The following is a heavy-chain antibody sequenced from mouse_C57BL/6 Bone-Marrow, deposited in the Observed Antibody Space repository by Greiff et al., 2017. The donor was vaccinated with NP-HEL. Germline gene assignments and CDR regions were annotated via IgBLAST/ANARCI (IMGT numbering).Heavy chain of an antibody. CDR2: IYPGDGDT. CDR3: ARSGDYDDAY. Sequence: QVQLKESGAELVKPGASVKISCKASGYAFSSYWMNWVKQRPGKGLEWIGQIYPGDGDTNYNGKFKGKATLTADKSSSTAYMQLSSLTSEDSAVYFCARSGDYDDAYWGQGTLVTVSA. V-gene: IGHV1-80*01. D-gene: IGHD2-4*01. J-gene: IGHJ3*01. CDR1: GYAFSSYW.